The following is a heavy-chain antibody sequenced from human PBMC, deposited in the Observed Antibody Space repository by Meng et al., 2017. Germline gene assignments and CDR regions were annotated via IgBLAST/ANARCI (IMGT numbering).Heavy chain of an antibody. CDR2: ISSGARNK. D-gene: IGHD4-17*01. CDR3: AREPGYGDYGTRQFEY. Sequence: GGSLRLSCTASGFTFKTYVMRWVRQAPGKGLEWVAAISSGARNKYFADSVKGRLTISRDDSKTTVYLEMNSLRTEDTAVYYYAREPGYGDYGTRQFEYWGLGTLVTVSS. V-gene: IGHV3-30*04. CDR1: GFTFKTYV. J-gene: IGHJ4*02.